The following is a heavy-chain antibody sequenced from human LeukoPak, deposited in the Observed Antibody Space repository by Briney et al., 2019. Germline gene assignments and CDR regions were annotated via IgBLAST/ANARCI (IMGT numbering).Heavy chain of an antibody. J-gene: IGHJ3*02. CDR3: ARDRMGGGAFDI. D-gene: IGHD1-26*01. CDR2: IKQDGSEK. Sequence: GGSLRLSCAASGFTLSSYWMSWVRQAPGKGLEWVANIKQDGSEKYYVDSVKGRFTISRDNAKNSLYLQMNSLRAEDTAVYYCARDRMGGGAFDIWGQGTMVTVSS. CDR1: GFTLSSYW. V-gene: IGHV3-7*01.